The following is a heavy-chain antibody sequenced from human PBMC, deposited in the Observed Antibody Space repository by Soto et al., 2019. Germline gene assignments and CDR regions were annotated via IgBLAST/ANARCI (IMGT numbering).Heavy chain of an antibody. CDR1: GGSISSSSYY. CDR3: ASRRVGYYDSSGYYLNWFDP. Sequence: PSETLSLTCTVSGGSISSSSYYWGWIRQPPGKGLEWIGSIYYSGSTYYNPSLKSRVTISVDTSKNQFSLKLSSVTAADTAVYYCASRRVGYYDSSGYYLNWFDPWGQGTLVTVSS. V-gene: IGHV4-39*01. J-gene: IGHJ5*02. CDR2: IYYSGST. D-gene: IGHD3-22*01.